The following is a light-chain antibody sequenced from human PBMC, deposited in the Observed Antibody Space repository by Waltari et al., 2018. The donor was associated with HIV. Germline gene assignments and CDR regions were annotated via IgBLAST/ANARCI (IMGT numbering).Light chain of an antibody. CDR1: NSDIGTYDY. J-gene: IGLJ2*01. CDR2: EVT. Sequence: QSALTQPPSASGSPGQSVTLSCTGTNSDIGTYDYVSWYQQHPGKAPKLVISEVTKRPSGVCDRFSGSKSGNTAFLTVSGRQAEDEADYYCSSFANRDGFYVRFGGGTRLTVL. CDR3: SSFANRDGFYVR. V-gene: IGLV2-8*01.